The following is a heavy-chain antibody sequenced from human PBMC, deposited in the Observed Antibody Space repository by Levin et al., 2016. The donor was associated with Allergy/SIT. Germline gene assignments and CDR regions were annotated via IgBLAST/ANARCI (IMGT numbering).Heavy chain of an antibody. CDR1: GGSFSGYY. Sequence: SETLSLTCAVYGGSFSGYYWSWIRQPPGKGLEWIGEINHSGSTNYNPSLKSRVTISVDTSKNQFSLKLSSVTAADTAVYYCARGRVVTRYYYGMDVWGQGTTVTVSS. V-gene: IGHV4-34*01. CDR2: INHSGST. D-gene: IGHD4-23*01. J-gene: IGHJ6*02. CDR3: ARGRVVTRYYYGMDV.